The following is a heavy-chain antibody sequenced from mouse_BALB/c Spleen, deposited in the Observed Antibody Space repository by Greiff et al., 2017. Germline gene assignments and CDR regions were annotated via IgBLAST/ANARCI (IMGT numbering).Heavy chain of an antibody. CDR2: IWSGGST. D-gene: IGHD2-4*01. CDR1: GFSLTSYG. Sequence: VNVVESGPGLVQPSQSLSITCTVSGFSLTSYGVHWVRQSPGKGLEWLGVIWSGGSTDYNAAFISRLSISKDNSKSQVFFKMNSLQANDTAIYYCARSATMITKDYFDYWGQGTTLTVSS. V-gene: IGHV2-2*02. J-gene: IGHJ2*01. CDR3: ARSATMITKDYFDY.